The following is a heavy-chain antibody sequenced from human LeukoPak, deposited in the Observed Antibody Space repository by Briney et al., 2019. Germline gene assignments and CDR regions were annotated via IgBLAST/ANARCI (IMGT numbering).Heavy chain of an antibody. CDR1: GYTFTSYG. CDR2: ISAYNGNT. CDR3: ARDGTDGLQLWLTSGSSFDP. V-gene: IGHV1-18*01. J-gene: IGHJ5*02. Sequence: ASVKVSCKASGYTFTSYGISWVRQAPGQGLEWMGWISAYNGNTNYAQKLQGRVTMTTDTSTSTAYMELRSLRSDDTAVYYCARDGTDGLQLWLTSGSSFDPWGQGTLVTVSS. D-gene: IGHD5-18*01.